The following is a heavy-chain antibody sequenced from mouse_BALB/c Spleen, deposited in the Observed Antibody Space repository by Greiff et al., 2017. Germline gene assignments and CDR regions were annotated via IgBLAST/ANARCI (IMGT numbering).Heavy chain of an antibody. J-gene: IGHJ2*01. CDR2: ISSGGSYT. Sequence: DVKLVESGGDLVKPGGSLKLSCAASGFTFSSYGMSWVRQTPDKRLEWVATISSGGSYTYYPDSVKGRFTISRDNAKNTLYLQMSSLKSEDTAMYYCARDLRPSFDYWGQGTTLTVSS. D-gene: IGHD2-12*01. V-gene: IGHV5-6*02. CDR3: ARDLRPSFDY. CDR1: GFTFSSYG.